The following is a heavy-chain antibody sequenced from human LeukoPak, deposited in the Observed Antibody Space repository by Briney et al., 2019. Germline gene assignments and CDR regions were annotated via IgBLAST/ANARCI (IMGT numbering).Heavy chain of an antibody. CDR1: GFTFTDYY. J-gene: IGHJ4*02. D-gene: IGHD2/OR15-2a*01. CDR3: ARGGNGLLSKDFDY. CDR2: IGPHSSAT. V-gene: IGHV1-2*02. Sequence: ASMKVSCKSSGFTFTDYYIHWVRQAPGQGLEWVGYIGPHSSATSSPQEFQGRVTMTRDTSMSTAYMELTRLTSDDTAVYYCARGGNGLLSKDFDYWGQGTLVTVSS.